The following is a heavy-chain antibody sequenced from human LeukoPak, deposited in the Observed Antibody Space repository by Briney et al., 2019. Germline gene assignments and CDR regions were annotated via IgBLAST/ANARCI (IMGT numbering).Heavy chain of an antibody. J-gene: IGHJ4*02. Sequence: GGSLRLSCAASEFSVGSNYMTWVRQAPGKGLEWVSSISHTGGSPYYADSVKGRFTISRDNSKNTLFLQMNSLRAEDTAVYYCAKGYYGSGSYGWFDYWGQGTLVTVSS. CDR3: AKGYYGSGSYGWFDY. D-gene: IGHD3-10*01. V-gene: IGHV3-23*01. CDR1: EFSVGSNY. CDR2: ISHTGGSP.